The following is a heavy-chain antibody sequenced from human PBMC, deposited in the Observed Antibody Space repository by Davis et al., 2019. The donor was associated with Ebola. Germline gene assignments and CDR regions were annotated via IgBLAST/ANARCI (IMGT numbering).Heavy chain of an antibody. CDR3: ASSIAVAGTFYYYGMDV. J-gene: IGHJ6*02. V-gene: IGHV1-46*01. CDR2: INPSGGST. CDR1: GYTFTGYY. D-gene: IGHD6-19*01. Sequence: ASVTVSCKASGYTFTGYYMHWVRQAPGQGLEWMGIINPSGGSTSYAQKFQDRVTITRDRSMSTAYMELSSLRSEDTAMYYCASSIAVAGTFYYYGMDVWGQGTTVTVSS.